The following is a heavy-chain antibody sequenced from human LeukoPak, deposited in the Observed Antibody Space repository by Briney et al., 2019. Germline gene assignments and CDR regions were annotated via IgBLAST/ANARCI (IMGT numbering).Heavy chain of an antibody. Sequence: GASVKVSCKASGGTFSSYAISWVRQAPGQGLEWMGGIIPIFGTANYAQKFQGRVTITADKSTSTAYMELSSLRSEDTAVYYCARSVVVAATVLVYWGQGTLVTVSS. V-gene: IGHV1-69*06. CDR3: ARSVVVAATVLVY. CDR2: IIPIFGTA. J-gene: IGHJ4*02. D-gene: IGHD2-15*01. CDR1: GGTFSSYA.